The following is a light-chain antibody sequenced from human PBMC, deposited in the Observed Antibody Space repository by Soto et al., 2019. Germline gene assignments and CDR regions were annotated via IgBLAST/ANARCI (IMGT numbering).Light chain of an antibody. CDR3: SSYTNSGTVV. V-gene: IGLV2-14*03. Sequence: QSALTQPASVSGSPGQSITISCTGTSSNVGGYHYVSWYQQHPGKAPKLMIYDVSNRPSGVSNRFSGSKSGNTASLTISGLQAEDGADYYCSSYTNSGTVVFGGGTKVTVL. CDR2: DVS. J-gene: IGLJ2*01. CDR1: SSNVGGYHY.